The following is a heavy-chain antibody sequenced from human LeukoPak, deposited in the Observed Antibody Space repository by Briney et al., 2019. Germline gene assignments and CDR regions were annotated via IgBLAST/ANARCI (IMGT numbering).Heavy chain of an antibody. CDR1: GFSFSNYW. Sequence: GGSLRLSCAASGFSFSNYWMHWVRQAPGKGLEWVSVIYSGGSTYYADSVKGRFTISRDNSKNTLYLQMNSLRAEDTAVYYCARGPLPAAPTFFDYWGQGTLVTVSS. J-gene: IGHJ4*02. CDR2: IYSGGST. V-gene: IGHV3-66*01. D-gene: IGHD2-2*01. CDR3: ARGPLPAAPTFFDY.